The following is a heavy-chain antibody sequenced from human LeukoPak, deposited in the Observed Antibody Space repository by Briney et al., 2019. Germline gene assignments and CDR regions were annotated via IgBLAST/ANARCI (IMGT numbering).Heavy chain of an antibody. D-gene: IGHD2-2*01. Sequence: MASETLSLTCTVSGGSISSYYWSWIRQPPGKGLEWIGYIYYSGSTNYNPSLKSRVTISVDTSKNQFSLKLSSVTAADTAVYYCARDLGYCSSTSCYHAFDIWGQGTMVTVSS. V-gene: IGHV4-59*01. J-gene: IGHJ3*02. CDR3: ARDLGYCSSTSCYHAFDI. CDR2: IYYSGST. CDR1: GGSISSYY.